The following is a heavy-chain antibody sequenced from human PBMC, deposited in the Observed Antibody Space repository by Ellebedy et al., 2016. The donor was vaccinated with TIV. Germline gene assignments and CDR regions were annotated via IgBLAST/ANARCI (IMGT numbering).Heavy chain of an antibody. CDR1: GGTFSSYA. V-gene: IGHV1-69*13. D-gene: IGHD2-21*01. J-gene: IGHJ4*02. CDR3: ARAGAYCGGDCYYDY. CDR2: IIPIFGTA. Sequence: SVKVSCXASGGTFSSYAISWVRQAPGQGLEWMGGIIPIFGTANYAQKFQGRVTITADESTSTAYMELSSLRSEDTAVYYCARAGAYCGGDCYYDYWGQGTLVTVSS.